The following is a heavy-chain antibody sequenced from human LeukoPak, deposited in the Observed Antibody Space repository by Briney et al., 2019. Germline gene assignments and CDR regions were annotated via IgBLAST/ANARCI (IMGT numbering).Heavy chain of an antibody. Sequence: GGSLRLSCAASGFSVSTNYMSWVRQAPGKGLEWVSSISSSSSYIYYADSVKGRFTISRDNAKKTLYLQMNNLRVEDTAVYYCTRVQFQWFDPWGQGTLVTVSS. CDR1: GFSVSTNY. D-gene: IGHD6-19*01. CDR2: ISSSSSYI. V-gene: IGHV3-21*01. CDR3: TRVQFQWFDP. J-gene: IGHJ5*02.